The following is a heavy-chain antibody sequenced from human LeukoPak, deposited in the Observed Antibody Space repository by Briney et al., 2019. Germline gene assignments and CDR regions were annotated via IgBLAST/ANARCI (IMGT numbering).Heavy chain of an antibody. J-gene: IGHJ4*02. CDR2: IYRNGNT. CDR1: DGSISSNNW. V-gene: IGHV4-4*02. Sequence: SETLSLTCAVSDGSISSNNWWSWVRQPPGKGLEWIGEIYRNGNTNYNPSLKSRVTISMDKSKNQFTLTLNSVTAADTAVYYCARDLGSQNYFDFWGRGVLVTVSS. D-gene: IGHD5-12*01. CDR3: ARDLGSQNYFDF.